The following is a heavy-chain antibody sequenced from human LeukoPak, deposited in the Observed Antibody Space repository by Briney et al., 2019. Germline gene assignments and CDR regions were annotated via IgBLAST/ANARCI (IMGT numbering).Heavy chain of an antibody. D-gene: IGHD6-6*01. CDR2: INHSGST. CDR3: ASHSSSSEGSVWWFDP. J-gene: IGHJ5*02. CDR1: GGSFSGYY. Sequence: PSETLSLICAVYGGSFSGYYWSWIRQPPGKGLEWIGEINHSGSTNYNPSLKSRVTISVDTSKNQFSLKLSSVTAADTAVYYCASHSSSSEGSVWWFDPWGQGTLVTVSS. V-gene: IGHV4-34*01.